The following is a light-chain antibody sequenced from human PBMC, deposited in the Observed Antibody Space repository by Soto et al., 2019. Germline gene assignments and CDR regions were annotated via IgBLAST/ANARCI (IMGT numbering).Light chain of an antibody. Sequence: QAVVTQPPSASGTPGQRVTVSCSGSSSNIGSNTVNWYQQLPGTAPKLLIYNNNQRPSWVPDRISGSKSGTSASLAIGGLQSEDEADYYCAAWDDSLNGFDVFGTGTKVTVI. V-gene: IGLV1-44*01. CDR3: AAWDDSLNGFDV. J-gene: IGLJ1*01. CDR2: NNN. CDR1: SSNIGSNT.